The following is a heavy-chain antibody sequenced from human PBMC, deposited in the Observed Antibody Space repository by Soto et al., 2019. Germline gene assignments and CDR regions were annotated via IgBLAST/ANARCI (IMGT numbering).Heavy chain of an antibody. CDR1: GFTFSTYS. CDR3: XXXXXXXXXXXXYFXGXDV. V-gene: IGHV3-30-3*01. J-gene: IGHJ6*02. D-gene: IGHD2-2*01. Sequence: QVQLVESGGGLVQPGRSLRLSCAGSGFTFSTYSVHWVRQAPGKGLEWVAVVSSDGTRTYYADSVKGRFTISRDNSMDTMFMQMNSLRVEDTAVYYCXXXXXXXXXXXXYFXGXDVWGQGTTVTVSS. CDR2: VSSDGTRT.